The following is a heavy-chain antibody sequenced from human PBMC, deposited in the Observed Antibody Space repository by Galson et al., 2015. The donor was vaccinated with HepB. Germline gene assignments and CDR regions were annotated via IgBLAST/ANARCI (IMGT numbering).Heavy chain of an antibody. Sequence: LRLSCAASGFTFSSYGLHRVRQAPGKGLEWVSVIWYDGTNKYYADSVKGRFTISRDNSKSTLYLQMNSLKASDTAMYYCAKMSVGCFDYWGQGTLVTVAS. CDR2: IWYDGTNK. D-gene: IGHD1-26*01. V-gene: IGHV3-33*06. CDR1: GFTFSSYG. CDR3: AKMSVGCFDY. J-gene: IGHJ4*02.